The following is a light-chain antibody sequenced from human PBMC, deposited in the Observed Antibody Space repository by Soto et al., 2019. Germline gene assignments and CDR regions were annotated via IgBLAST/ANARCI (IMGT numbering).Light chain of an antibody. Sequence: QSALTQPASVSGSPGQSITISCTGTSSDVGGYDFVSWYQQHPAEAPRLMIYEGNKRPSGVSNRFSGSKSGNTASLTISGLQADDEAHYYCCSYAGSSNVVFGGVTKLTVL. J-gene: IGLJ2*01. CDR2: EGN. CDR1: SSDVGGYDF. CDR3: CSYAGSSNVV. V-gene: IGLV2-23*01.